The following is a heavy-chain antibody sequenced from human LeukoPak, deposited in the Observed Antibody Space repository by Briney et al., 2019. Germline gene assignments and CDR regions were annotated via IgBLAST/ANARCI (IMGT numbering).Heavy chain of an antibody. D-gene: IGHD6-13*01. CDR3: ARDSSSSWSGEYYFDY. CDR2: IYYSGST. Sequence: SETLSLTCTVSGGSISSYYWSWIRQPPGKGLEWIGYIYYSGSTYYNPSLKSRVTISVDTSKNQFSLKLSSVTAADTAVYYCARDSSSSWSGEYYFDYWGQGTLVTVSS. CDR1: GGSISSYY. V-gene: IGHV4-59*12. J-gene: IGHJ4*02.